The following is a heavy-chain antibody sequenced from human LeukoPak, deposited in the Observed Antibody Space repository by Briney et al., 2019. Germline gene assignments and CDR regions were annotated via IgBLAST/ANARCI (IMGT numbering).Heavy chain of an antibody. Sequence: ASVKVSCKASGGTFSSYAISWVRQAPGQGLEWMGGIIPIFGTANYAQKFQGRVTITADKSTSTAYMELSSLRSEDTAVYYCASCGYSYGQYNWFDPWGQGTLVTVSS. J-gene: IGHJ5*02. D-gene: IGHD5-18*01. CDR3: ASCGYSYGQYNWFDP. CDR2: IIPIFGTA. CDR1: GGTFSSYA. V-gene: IGHV1-69*06.